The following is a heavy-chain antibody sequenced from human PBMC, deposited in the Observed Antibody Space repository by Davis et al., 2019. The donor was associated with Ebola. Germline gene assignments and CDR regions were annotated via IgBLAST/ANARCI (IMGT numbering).Heavy chain of an antibody. J-gene: IGHJ6*03. CDR3: ARDYGDYTILVGYYYYMDV. V-gene: IGHV3-21*01. CDR2: ISSSSSYI. Sequence: GKSLKISCAASGFTFSSYSMNWVCQAPGKGLEWVSSISSSSSYIYYADSVKGRFTISRDNAKNSLYLQMNSLRAEDTAVYYCARDYGDYTILVGYYYYMDVWGKGTTVTVSS. CDR1: GFTFSSYS. D-gene: IGHD4-17*01.